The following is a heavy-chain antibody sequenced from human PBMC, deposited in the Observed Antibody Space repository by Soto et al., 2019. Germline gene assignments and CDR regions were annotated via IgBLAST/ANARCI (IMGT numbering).Heavy chain of an antibody. CDR3: AGEYRITGVTSWLDP. J-gene: IGHJ5*02. CDR1: GYMFTAYY. V-gene: IGHV1-46*01. D-gene: IGHD1-20*01. Sequence: QVQLMQSGAEVKRPGASVKISCQASGYMFTAYYMHWVRQAPGQGLEWMGLINPYGDSTSYAQKFQVRVLMTRDLSTGTFYVEMSSLRSEDTSVYYCAGEYRITGVTSWLDPWRQGTLVNVSS. CDR2: INPYGDST.